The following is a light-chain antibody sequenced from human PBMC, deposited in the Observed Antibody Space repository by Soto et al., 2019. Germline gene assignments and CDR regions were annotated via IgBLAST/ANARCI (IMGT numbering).Light chain of an antibody. CDR1: QTISSW. J-gene: IGKJ4*01. V-gene: IGKV1-5*03. CDR3: QQYNNYPLT. Sequence: DIQMTQSLSTLSASVGDRVTITCRASQTISSWLAWYQQRPGKAPKLLIYKASNLESGVPSRFSGSGSGTAFTLTISSLQPDDFATYYCQQYNNYPLTFGGGTNVEIK. CDR2: KAS.